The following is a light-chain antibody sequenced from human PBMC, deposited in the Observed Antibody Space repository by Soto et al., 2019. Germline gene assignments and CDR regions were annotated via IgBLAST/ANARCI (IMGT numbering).Light chain of an antibody. V-gene: IGLV2-14*01. CDR2: NVR. CDR1: SSDVGGYDY. Sequence: QSALTQPASVSGSPGQSITISCTGTSSDVGGYDYVSWYQQYAGKAPKLTIYNVRNRPLGVSNRVSGSKSGNTASLTISGLQPEDEADYFCSSYTNSGTVLFGGGTKLTVL. CDR3: SSYTNSGTVL. J-gene: IGLJ2*01.